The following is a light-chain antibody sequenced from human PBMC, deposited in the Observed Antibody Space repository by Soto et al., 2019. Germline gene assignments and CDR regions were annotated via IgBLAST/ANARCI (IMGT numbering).Light chain of an antibody. Sequence: EIVMTQSAATLSLSPGERATLSCRASESVNSNLAWYQQKAGQAPRLLIYGTSTRATGIPARFGGSGSGTDFTLTISSLEPEDFAVYYCQQRSNWPPIPFGQGTKVDIK. V-gene: IGKV3-11*01. J-gene: IGKJ1*01. CDR1: ESVNSN. CDR2: GTS. CDR3: QQRSNWPPIP.